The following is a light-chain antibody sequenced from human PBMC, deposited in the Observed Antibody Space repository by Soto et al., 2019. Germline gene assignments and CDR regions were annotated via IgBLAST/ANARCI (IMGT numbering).Light chain of an antibody. CDR1: SRDVGFYNF. CDR2: EVT. J-gene: IGLJ1*01. Sequence: QSVLTQPPSASGSPGQSLTISCTGTSRDVGFYNFVSWYQQRPGKAPKLVIYEVTKRPSGVPDRFSGSKSGSTASLTVSGLQADDEADYYCASYAGTRLFVFGSGTKVTVL. CDR3: ASYAGTRLFV. V-gene: IGLV2-8*01.